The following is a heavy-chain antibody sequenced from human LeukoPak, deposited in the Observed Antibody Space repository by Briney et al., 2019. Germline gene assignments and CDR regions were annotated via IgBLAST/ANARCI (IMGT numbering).Heavy chain of an antibody. CDR1: GFTFIDYD. CDR2: IGIRGDT. Sequence: QTGGSLRLSCAASGFTFIDYDMHWVRQVIGKGLEWVSAIGIRGDTHYSGSVKGRFTISRENAESSLYLQMNSLRAEDTAVYYCARSTHSPYYYDTSGYSILDYWGQGTLVTVSS. CDR3: ARSTHSPYYYDTSGYSILDY. J-gene: IGHJ4*02. D-gene: IGHD3-22*01. V-gene: IGHV3-13*01.